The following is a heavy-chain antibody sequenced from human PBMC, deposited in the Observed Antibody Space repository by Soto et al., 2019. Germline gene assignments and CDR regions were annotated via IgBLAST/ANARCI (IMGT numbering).Heavy chain of an antibody. V-gene: IGHV4-34*02. D-gene: IGHD2-15*01. CDR1: GGSFSGYY. CDR2: INHSGSS. Sequence: QVQLQQWGAGLLKPSQTLSLTCAVYGGSFSGYYWSWIRQSPGEGLEWIGEINHSGSSNYNPSLKSRVTISAATSKDQIPLRLRSGNAADTAVYYCARGISLKVVGQRDAPEKYYFDLWGQGTLVAVSS. J-gene: IGHJ4*02. CDR3: ARGISLKVVGQRDAPEKYYFDL.